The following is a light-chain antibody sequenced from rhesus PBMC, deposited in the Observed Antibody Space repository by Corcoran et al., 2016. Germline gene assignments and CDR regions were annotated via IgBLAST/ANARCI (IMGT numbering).Light chain of an antibody. Sequence: DIVMTQTPLSLPITPGEPASISCRSSQSLLHSNGNTYLHWYLQKPGQSPQLLIYGGSNRASGGPDRFSGSGSGTDFTLKISKVESEDVGVYYCVQAIAFPPTVGQGTKVEIK. V-gene: IGKV2-72*01. CDR2: GGS. CDR3: VQAIAFPPT. J-gene: IGKJ1*01. CDR1: QSLLHSNGNTY.